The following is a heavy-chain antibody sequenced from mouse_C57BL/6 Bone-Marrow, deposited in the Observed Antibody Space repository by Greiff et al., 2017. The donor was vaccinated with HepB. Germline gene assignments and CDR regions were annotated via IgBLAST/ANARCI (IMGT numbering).Heavy chain of an antibody. CDR2: IYPFIFST. V-gene: IGHV1-55*01. J-gene: IGHJ1*03. D-gene: IGHD2-3*01. Sequence: SFNISFNSSFYTFTIYWITFFNHLPLPFLYFILYIYPFIFSTNYNDKFKSKATLTVDTSSSTAYMQLSSLTSEDSAVYYCARWGGLLLWYFDVWGTGTTVTVSS. CDR3: ARWGGLLLWYFDV. CDR1: FYTFTIYW.